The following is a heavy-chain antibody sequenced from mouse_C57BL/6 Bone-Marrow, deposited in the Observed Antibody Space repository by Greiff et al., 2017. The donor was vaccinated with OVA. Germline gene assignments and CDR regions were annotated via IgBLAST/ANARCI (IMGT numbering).Heavy chain of an antibody. J-gene: IGHJ4*01. CDR2: IRNKANNHAT. D-gene: IGHD1-1*02. CDR3: TSLWSLGYARDY. Sequence: EVKLVESGGGLVQPGGSMKLSCAASGFTFSDAWMDWVRQSPEKGLEWVAEIRNKANNHATYYAESVKGRFTISRDDSKSSVYLQMNSLRAEDTGIYYCTSLWSLGYARDYWGQGTSVTVSS. V-gene: IGHV6-6*01. CDR1: GFTFSDAW.